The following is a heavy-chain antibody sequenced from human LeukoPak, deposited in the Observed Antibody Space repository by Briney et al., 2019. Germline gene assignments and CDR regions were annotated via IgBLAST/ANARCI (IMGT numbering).Heavy chain of an antibody. CDR3: ARVLWGSYAWYFDL. CDR2: MNPNSGNT. J-gene: IGHJ2*01. V-gene: IGHV1-8*01. D-gene: IGHD1-26*01. Sequence: VASVKVSCKASGYTFTSYDINWVRQATGQGLEWMGWMNPNSGNTGYAQKFQGRVTMTRNTSISTAYMELSSLRSEDTAVYYCARVLWGSYAWYFDLWGRGTLVTVSS. CDR1: GYTFTSYD.